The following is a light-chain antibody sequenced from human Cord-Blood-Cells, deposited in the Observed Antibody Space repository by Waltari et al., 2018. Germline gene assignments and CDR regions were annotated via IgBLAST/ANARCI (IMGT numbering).Light chain of an antibody. V-gene: IGKV3-15*01. CDR1: QSVSST. CDR2: GAS. Sequence: DIVLTQPPATLSVSPGERATLSRRASQSVSSTLAWHQQKPGQAPRLLIYGASTRATGIPARFSGSGSGTEFTLTISSLQSEDFAVYYCQQYNNWWTFGQGTKVEIK. J-gene: IGKJ1*01. CDR3: QQYNNWWT.